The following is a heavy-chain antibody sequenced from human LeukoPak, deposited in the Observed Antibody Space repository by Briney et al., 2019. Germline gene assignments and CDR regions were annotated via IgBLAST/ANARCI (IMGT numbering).Heavy chain of an antibody. D-gene: IGHD6-13*01. CDR1: GFTVSINY. CDR3: ARWPYSSSWYNAFDI. J-gene: IGHJ3*02. CDR2: IYSGGST. V-gene: IGHV3-66*01. Sequence: GGSLRLSCAASGFTVSINYMSWVRQAPGKGLEWVSVIYSGGSTYYADSVKGRFTISRDNSKNTLYLQMNSLRAEDTAVYYCARWPYSSSWYNAFDIWGQGTMVTVSS.